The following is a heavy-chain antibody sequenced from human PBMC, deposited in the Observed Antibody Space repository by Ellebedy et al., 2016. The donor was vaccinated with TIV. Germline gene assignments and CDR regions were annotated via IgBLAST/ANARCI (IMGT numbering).Heavy chain of an antibody. D-gene: IGHD6-19*01. J-gene: IGHJ4*02. CDR3: AREYSSGWYYFDY. CDR1: GFTFSSYA. CDR2: ISYDGSNK. V-gene: IGHV3-30-3*01. Sequence: GGSLRLXXAASGFTFSSYAMHWVRQAPGKGLEWVAVISYDGSNKYYADSVKGRFTISRDNSKNTLYLQMNSLRAEDTAVYYCAREYSSGWYYFDYWGQGTLVTVSS.